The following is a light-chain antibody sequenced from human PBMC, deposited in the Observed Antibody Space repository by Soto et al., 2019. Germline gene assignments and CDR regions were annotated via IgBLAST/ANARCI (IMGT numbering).Light chain of an antibody. CDR1: QSISNY. CDR3: QQSYSTPWT. J-gene: IGKJ1*01. V-gene: IGKV1-39*01. Sequence: DIQMTQSPSSLSASVGDRVTIICRASQSISNYLNWYQQKPGKAPKLLIYAASSLQSGVPSRFSGSGSGTDFTLTISSLQPEDFATYYCQQSYSTPWTFGQGTKVEIK. CDR2: AAS.